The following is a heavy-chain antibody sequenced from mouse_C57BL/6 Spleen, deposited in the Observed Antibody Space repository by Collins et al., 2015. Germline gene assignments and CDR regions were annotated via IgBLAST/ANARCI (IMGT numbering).Heavy chain of an antibody. Sequence: EVQLQQSVAELVRPGASVKLSCTASGFNXKNTYIHWVKQRPEQGLEWIGRIDPANGDTKSAPRFQDKATLTTDTSSNTAFLQLSSLTSDDTAIYYCVPYYYGSAYGWFAYWGQGTLVTVSA. CDR1: GFNXKNTY. D-gene: IGHD1-1*01. J-gene: IGHJ3*01. V-gene: IGHV14-3*01. CDR2: IDPANGDT. CDR3: VPYYYGSAYGWFAY.